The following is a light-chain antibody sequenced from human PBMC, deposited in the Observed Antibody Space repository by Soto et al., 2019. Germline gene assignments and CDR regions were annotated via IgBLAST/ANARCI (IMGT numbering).Light chain of an antibody. CDR2: GNT. J-gene: IGLJ1*01. V-gene: IGLV1-40*01. CDR3: QSYENSRTGFYV. Sequence: QSVLTQPPSVSGSPGQRVTISCTGSSSDIGAGFYVHWYQHLPGTAPKLLIYGNTNRPSGVPGRFSGSKSGTSASLVITGLQDADEADYYCQSYENSRTGFYVFGTGTKLTVL. CDR1: SSDIGAGFY.